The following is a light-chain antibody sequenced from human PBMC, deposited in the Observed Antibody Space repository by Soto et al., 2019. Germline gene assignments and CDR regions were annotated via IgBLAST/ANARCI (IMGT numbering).Light chain of an antibody. CDR1: QSVSAY. Sequence: EVVLTQSPDALSLSPGERATVSCRASQSVSAYLAWYQQRPGQAPRLLIYDVSNRAPGIPDRFSGGGSGTDFTLSISSLQPEDSXXYXXXXRFDWPTFGGGATLEIK. V-gene: IGKV3-11*01. CDR2: DVS. CDR3: XXRFDWPT. J-gene: IGKJ4*01.